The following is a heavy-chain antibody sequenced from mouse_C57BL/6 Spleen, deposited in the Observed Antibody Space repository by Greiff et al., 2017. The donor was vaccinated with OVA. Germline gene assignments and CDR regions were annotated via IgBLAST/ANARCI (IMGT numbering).Heavy chain of an antibody. V-gene: IGHV1-55*01. CDR2: IYPGSGST. D-gene: IGHD2-2*01. CDR1: GYTFTSYW. J-gene: IGHJ1*03. Sequence: QVQLQQPGAELVKPGASVKMSCKASGYTFTSYWITWVKQRPGQGLEWIGDIYPGSGSTNYNEKLQSKATLTVDTSASTAYMQLSSLTSEDSAVYYCARGGSTMVSYWYFDVWGTGTTVTVSS. CDR3: ARGGSTMVSYWYFDV.